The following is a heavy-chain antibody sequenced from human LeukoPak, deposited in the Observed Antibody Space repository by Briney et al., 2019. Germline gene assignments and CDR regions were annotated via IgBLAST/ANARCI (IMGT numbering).Heavy chain of an antibody. J-gene: IGHJ4*02. CDR3: ATLQDRNDFWSGYYRDY. D-gene: IGHD3-3*01. CDR1: GGTFSSYA. Sequence: GASVKVSCKAPGGTFSSYAISWVRQAPGQGLEWMGGIIPIFGTANYAQKFQGRVTITADESTSTAYMELSSLRSEDTAVYYCATLQDRNDFWSGYYRDYWGQGTLVTVSS. V-gene: IGHV1-69*13. CDR2: IIPIFGTA.